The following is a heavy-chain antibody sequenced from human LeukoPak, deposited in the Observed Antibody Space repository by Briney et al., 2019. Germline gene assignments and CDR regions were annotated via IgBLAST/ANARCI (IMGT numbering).Heavy chain of an antibody. V-gene: IGHV3-74*01. CDR2: INSDGSRT. D-gene: IGHD1-26*01. J-gene: IGHJ4*02. Sequence: GGSLKLSCAAPGFTFSSYWMHWVRQAPGKGLVWVSRINSDGSRTSYADSVKGRFTISRDNAKNTLYLQMNSLRAEDTAVYYCARVTLSGSYLFDYWGQGTLVTVSS. CDR3: ARVTLSGSYLFDY. CDR1: GFTFSSYW.